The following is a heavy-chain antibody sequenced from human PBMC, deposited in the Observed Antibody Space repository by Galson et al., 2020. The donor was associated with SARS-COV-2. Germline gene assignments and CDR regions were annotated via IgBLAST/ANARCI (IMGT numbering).Heavy chain of an antibody. CDR3: ARGYYDILTGHYDAFDI. Sequence: SGHTLVKPTQTLTLTCTFSGFSLSTSGMRVSWIRQPPGKALEWLARIDWDDDKFYSTSLKTRLTISKDTSKNQVVFTMTNMDPVDTATYYVARGYYDILTGHYDAFDIWGQGTMVTVSS. D-gene: IGHD3-9*01. V-gene: IGHV2-70*04. J-gene: IGHJ3*02. CDR2: IDWDDDK. CDR1: GFSLSTSGMR.